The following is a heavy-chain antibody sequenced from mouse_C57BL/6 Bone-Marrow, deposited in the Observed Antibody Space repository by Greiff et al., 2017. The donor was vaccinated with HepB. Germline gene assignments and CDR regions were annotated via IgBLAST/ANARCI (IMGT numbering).Heavy chain of an antibody. V-gene: IGHV1-18*01. D-gene: IGHD2-3*01. CDR3: ARDGYYGFAY. CDR1: GYTFTDYN. J-gene: IGHJ3*01. Sequence: EVKLVESGPELVKPGASVKIPCKASGYTFTDYNLDWVKQSHGKSLEWIGDINPNNGGTIYNQKFKGKATLTVDKSSSTAYMELRSLTSEDTAVYYCARDGYYGFAYWGQGTLVTVSA. CDR2: INPNNGGT.